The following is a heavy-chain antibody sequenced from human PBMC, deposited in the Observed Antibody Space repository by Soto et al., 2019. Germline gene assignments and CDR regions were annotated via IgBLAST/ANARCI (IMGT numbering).Heavy chain of an antibody. V-gene: IGHV4-31*03. J-gene: IGHJ4*02. Sequence: TLSLTCTVSGGSISSGDYYWSWIRQHPGKGLEWIGYIYYSGSTYYNPSLKSRVTISVDTSKNQFSLKLSSVTAADTAVYYCARDDYGGNYHYWGQGTLVTVSS. D-gene: IGHD4-17*01. CDR1: GGSISSGDYY. CDR3: ARDDYGGNYHY. CDR2: IYYSGST.